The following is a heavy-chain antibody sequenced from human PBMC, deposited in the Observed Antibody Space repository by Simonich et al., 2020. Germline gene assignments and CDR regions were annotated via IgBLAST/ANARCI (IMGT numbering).Heavy chain of an antibody. D-gene: IGHD7-27*01. V-gene: IGHV3-7*01. CDR1: GFTFSSYW. CDR3: ARDGLGTAYYYYMDV. Sequence: EVQLVESGGGLVQPGGSLRLSCAASGFTFSSYWMSWVRQAPGKGLEWVANIKQDGIEKYYVDSVKGRFTISRDNAKNSVVLKMNRLRAEDTAVYYCARDGLGTAYYYYMDVWGKGTTVTVSS. CDR2: IKQDGIEK. J-gene: IGHJ6*03.